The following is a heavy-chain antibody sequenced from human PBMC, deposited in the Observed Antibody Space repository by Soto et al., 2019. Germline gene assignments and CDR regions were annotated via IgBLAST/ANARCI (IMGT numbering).Heavy chain of an antibody. D-gene: IGHD4-4*01. Sequence: QVQLQESGPGLVKPSGTLSLTCAVSGGSISSTKWWTWVRQPPGKGLEWIAEISHSEGSNYNPSVKSRVATSLDNSKNQFSLRLSSVTAADTAVYYCATQTISYTWDVWGQGTTVTVS. V-gene: IGHV4-4*02. CDR1: GGSISSTKW. J-gene: IGHJ6*02. CDR3: ATQTISYTWDV. CDR2: ISHSEGS.